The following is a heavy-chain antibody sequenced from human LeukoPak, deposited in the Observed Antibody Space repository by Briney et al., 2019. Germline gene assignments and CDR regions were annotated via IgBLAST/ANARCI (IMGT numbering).Heavy chain of an antibody. CDR2: IYYSGST. Sequence: SETLSLNCTVSGGSISSSSYYWGWIRQPPGKGLEWIGSIYYSGSTYYNPSLKSRVTISVDTSKNQFSLKLSSVTAADTAVYYCALTTVTLGFDYWGQGTLVTVSS. CDR1: GGSISSSSYY. CDR3: ALTTVTLGFDY. V-gene: IGHV4-39*01. J-gene: IGHJ4*02. D-gene: IGHD4-17*01.